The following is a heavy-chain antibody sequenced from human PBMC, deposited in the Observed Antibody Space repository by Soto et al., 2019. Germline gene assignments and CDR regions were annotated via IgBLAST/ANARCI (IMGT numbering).Heavy chain of an antibody. CDR3: AKDRRAGGNYGFDSDF. CDR1: GFTFSSYG. Sequence: EVQLLESGGGLVQPGGSLRLSCAASGFTFSSYGMTWVRQAPGKGLEWVSFSSATGAGTYYADSVKGRFTISRDNSKIALYLQMTSLRADDTAVYYCAKDRRAGGNYGFDSDFWGQGALVIVSS. CDR2: SSATGAGT. D-gene: IGHD3-10*01. J-gene: IGHJ4*02. V-gene: IGHV3-23*01.